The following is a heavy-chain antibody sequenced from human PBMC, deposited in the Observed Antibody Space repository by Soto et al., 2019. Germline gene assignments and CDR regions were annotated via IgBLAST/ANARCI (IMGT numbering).Heavy chain of an antibody. CDR1: GYTFTSYG. J-gene: IGHJ6*02. CDR3: ARDLSTWSTSYYYYYGMDV. V-gene: IGHV1-18*04. CDR2: ISAYNGNT. D-gene: IGHD2-2*01. Sequence: QVQLVQSGAEVKKPGASVKVSCKASGYTFTSYGISWVRQAPGQGLEWMGWISAYNGNTNYAQKLQGRVTMTTDTSTSTAYMELRSLRSDDTAVYYCARDLSTWSTSYYYYYGMDVWGQGTTVTVSS.